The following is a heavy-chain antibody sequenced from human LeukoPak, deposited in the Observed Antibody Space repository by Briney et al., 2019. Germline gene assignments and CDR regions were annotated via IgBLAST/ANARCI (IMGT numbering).Heavy chain of an antibody. D-gene: IGHD3-10*01. CDR1: GFTFSNYG. CDR2: IRYDGSHE. CDR3: AKVGLWFGELGGTFDY. Sequence: GGSLRLSCAASGFTFSNYGMHWVRQAPGKGLELVAFIRYDGSHENYADSVKGRLTISRDNSKNTLYLQMNSLRVEDTAVYYCAKVGLWFGELGGTFDYWGQGTPVTVSS. V-gene: IGHV3-30*02. J-gene: IGHJ4*02.